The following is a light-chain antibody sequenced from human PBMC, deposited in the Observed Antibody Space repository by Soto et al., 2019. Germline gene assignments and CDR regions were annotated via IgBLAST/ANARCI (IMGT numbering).Light chain of an antibody. V-gene: IGKV1-9*01. CDR3: QQLTRCPRT. CDR2: AAS. J-gene: IGKJ3*01. CDR1: QGISSY. Sequence: IQLTQSPSSLSASVGDRVTVTCRASQGISSYLAWYQQKPGKAPKLLIYAASSLKRGVPSRFSGSGSGTDFTLTISSLQPEDFATYYCQQLTRCPRTFGPGTKVDIK.